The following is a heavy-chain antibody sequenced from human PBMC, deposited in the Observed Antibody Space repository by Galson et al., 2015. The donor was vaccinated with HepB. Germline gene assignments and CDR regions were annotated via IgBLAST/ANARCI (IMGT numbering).Heavy chain of an antibody. CDR1: GFTFSSYA. V-gene: IGHV3-30-3*01. Sequence: SLRLSCAASGFTFSSYAMHWVRQAPGKGLEWVAVISYDGSNKYYADSVKGRFTISRDNSKNTLYLQMNSLRAEDTAVYYCASLVGGTYWELPFDYWGQGTLVTVSS. J-gene: IGHJ4*02. CDR2: ISYDGSNK. CDR3: ASLVGGTYWELPFDY. D-gene: IGHD1-26*01.